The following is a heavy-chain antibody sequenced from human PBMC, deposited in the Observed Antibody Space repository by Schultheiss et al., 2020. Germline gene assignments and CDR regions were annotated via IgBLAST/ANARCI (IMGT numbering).Heavy chain of an antibody. CDR1: GGSVSNSRYY. V-gene: IGHV4-61*01. CDR2: IYYSGST. CDR3: ARERRAVGEYYYYGMDV. D-gene: IGHD6-19*01. Sequence: SETLSLTCTVSGGSVSNSRYYWSWIRQPPGKGLEWIGYIYYSGSTNYNPSLKSRLTISLDTSKNQFSLKVSSVTAADTAVYYCARERRAVGEYYYYGMDVWGQGTTVTVSS. J-gene: IGHJ6*02.